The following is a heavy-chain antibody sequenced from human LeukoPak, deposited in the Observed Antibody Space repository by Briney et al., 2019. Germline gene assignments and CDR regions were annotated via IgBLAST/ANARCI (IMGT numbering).Heavy chain of an antibody. V-gene: IGHV3-74*01. Sequence: PGGSLRLSCAASGFTFSTYWMHWVRQAPGKGLVWVSRINRDGSSTNYADSVKGRFTISRDNAKNTLYLQMNSLRAEDTAVYYCARVEYSSRWYVDYWGQGTLVTVSS. CDR2: INRDGSST. CDR3: ARVEYSSRWYVDY. D-gene: IGHD6-13*01. CDR1: GFTFSTYW. J-gene: IGHJ4*02.